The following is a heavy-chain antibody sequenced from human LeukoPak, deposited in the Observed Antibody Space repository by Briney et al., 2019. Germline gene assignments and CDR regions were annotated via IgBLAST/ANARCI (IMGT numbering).Heavy chain of an antibody. CDR2: INSSGGST. J-gene: IGHJ4*02. CDR1: GYTFTSYY. CDR3: ARVSFNEYYFDY. Sequence: ASVKVSCKAFGYTFTSYYMHWVRQAPGQGLEWMGIINSSGGSTSYAQKFQGRVTMTRDTSTSTVYMELSSLRSEDTAVYYCARVSFNEYYFDYWGQGTLVTVSS. V-gene: IGHV1-46*01. D-gene: IGHD2-8*01.